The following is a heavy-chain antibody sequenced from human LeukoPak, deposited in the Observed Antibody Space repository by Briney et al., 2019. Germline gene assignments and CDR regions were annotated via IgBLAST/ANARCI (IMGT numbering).Heavy chain of an antibody. CDR1: GGTFSSYA. Sequence: SVKVSCKASGGTFSSYAISWVRQAAGQGLEWMGGIMPIFGTANYAQKFQGRVTITADESTSTAYMELSSLRSEDTAVNYCALGAVTNYYYYYYYMDVWGKGTTVTISS. D-gene: IGHD4-17*01. CDR3: ALGAVTNYYYYYYYMDV. V-gene: IGHV1-69*01. J-gene: IGHJ6*03. CDR2: IMPIFGTA.